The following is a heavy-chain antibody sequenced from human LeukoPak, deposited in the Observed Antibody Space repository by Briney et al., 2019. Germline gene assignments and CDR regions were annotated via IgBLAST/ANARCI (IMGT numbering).Heavy chain of an antibody. CDR3: ASTLVAVASFYFDY. CDR2: INHSGST. J-gene: IGHJ4*02. D-gene: IGHD6-6*01. Sequence: SETLSLTCAVYGGSFSVYYWSWIRQPPGKGLEWIGEINHSGSTNYNPSLKSRVTISVDTSKNQFFLKLSSVTAADTAVYYCASTLVAVASFYFDYWGQGTLVTVSS. CDR1: GGSFSVYY. V-gene: IGHV4-34*01.